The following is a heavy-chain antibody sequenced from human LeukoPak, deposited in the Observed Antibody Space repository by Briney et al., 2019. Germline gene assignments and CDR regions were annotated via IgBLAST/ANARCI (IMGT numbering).Heavy chain of an antibody. CDR3: ARGPGSELLTYNWFDP. CDR1: GYSFTSYW. V-gene: IGHV5-51*01. CDR2: IYPGDSDT. D-gene: IGHD1-7*01. Sequence: GESLKISCKGSGYSFTSYWIGWVRQMPGKGLEWMGIIYPGDSDTRYSPSFQGQVTISADKSISTAYLQWSSLKASDTAMYYCARGPGSELLTYNWFDPWGQGTLVTVSS. J-gene: IGHJ5*02.